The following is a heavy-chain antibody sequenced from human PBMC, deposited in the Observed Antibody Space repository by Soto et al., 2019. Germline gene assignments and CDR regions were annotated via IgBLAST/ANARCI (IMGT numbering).Heavy chain of an antibody. D-gene: IGHD6-13*01. CDR1: GDSVSSNSAA. V-gene: IGHV6-1*01. CDR3: ARDFAAAGPYYYYYSGMDV. CDR2: TYYRSKWFN. Sequence: SQTLSLTCAISGDSVSSNSAAWNWIRQSPSRGLEWLGRTYYRSKWFNDYAVSLKSRITINPDTSKNQFSLQLKSVTPEDTAVYFCARDFAAAGPYYYYYSGMDVWGQGTTVTVSS. J-gene: IGHJ6*02.